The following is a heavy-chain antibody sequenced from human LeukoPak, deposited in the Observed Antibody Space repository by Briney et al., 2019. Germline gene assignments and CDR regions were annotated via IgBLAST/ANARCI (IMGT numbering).Heavy chain of an antibody. Sequence: GGSLRLSCAASGFTFSNYGMHWVRQAPGKGLERVAVIWYDGSNEYYADSVKGRFTISRDNSKNTLYLQMNSLRDEDSAVYYCARNPVNPYYFVYWGQGTLVTVSS. CDR3: ARNPVNPYYFVY. CDR2: IWYDGSNE. J-gene: IGHJ4*02. D-gene: IGHD3-16*01. V-gene: IGHV3-33*01. CDR1: GFTFSNYG.